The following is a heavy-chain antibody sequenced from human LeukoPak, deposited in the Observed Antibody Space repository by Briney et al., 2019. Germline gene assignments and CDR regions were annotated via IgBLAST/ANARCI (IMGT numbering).Heavy chain of an antibody. Sequence: SETLSLTCAVSGGSISSSYWWSWVRQPPGKGLEWIGEIYHSGTTNYNPSLKSRVTISVDKSKNQFSLKLSSVTAADTAVYYCARSIVVVPANWFDPWGQGTLVTVPS. J-gene: IGHJ5*02. CDR1: GGSISSSYW. CDR2: IYHSGTT. CDR3: ARSIVVVPANWFDP. D-gene: IGHD2-2*01. V-gene: IGHV4-4*02.